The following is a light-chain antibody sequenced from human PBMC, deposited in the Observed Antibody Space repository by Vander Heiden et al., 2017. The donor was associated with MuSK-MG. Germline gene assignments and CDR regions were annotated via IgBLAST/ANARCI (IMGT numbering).Light chain of an antibody. CDR3: QQYRSFSPFT. J-gene: IGKJ3*01. CDR2: DAS. CDR1: QSINNW. V-gene: IGKV1-5*01. Sequence: DIQMTQSPSTLSASVGDRVTITCRASQSINNWLAWYQQKPGKAPKLLIYDASSLESGVPSRFSGSGSGTEFTLTISSLQPDDFASYYCQQYRSFSPFTFGPGTKVEFK.